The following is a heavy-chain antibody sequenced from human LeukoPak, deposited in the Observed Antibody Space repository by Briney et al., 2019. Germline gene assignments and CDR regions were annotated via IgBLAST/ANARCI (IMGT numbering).Heavy chain of an antibody. CDR2: ISAYNSNT. J-gene: IGHJ6*02. CDR3: ARYGGGKGFVVVPAAIRFGMDV. CDR1: GYTFTSYG. Sequence: ASVKVSCKASGYTFTSYGISWVRQAPGQGLEWMGWISAYNSNTNYARKLQGRVTMTTDTSTSTAYMELRSLRSDDTAVYYCARYGGGKGFVVVPAAIRFGMDVWGQGTTVTVSS. D-gene: IGHD2-2*02. V-gene: IGHV1-18*01.